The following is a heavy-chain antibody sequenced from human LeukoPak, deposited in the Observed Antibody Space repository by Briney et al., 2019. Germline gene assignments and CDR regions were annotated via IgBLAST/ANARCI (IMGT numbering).Heavy chain of an antibody. CDR3: ARGVYDYVWGSYRQPKYYFDY. CDR1: GYTFTSYG. V-gene: IGHV1-18*01. D-gene: IGHD3-16*02. Sequence: GASVKVSCKASGYTFTSYGISWVRQAPGQGLEWMGWISAYNGNTNYAQKLQGRVTMTTDTSTSTAYMELRSLRSDDTAVYYCARGVYDYVWGSYRQPKYYFDYWGQGTLVTVSS. J-gene: IGHJ4*02. CDR2: ISAYNGNT.